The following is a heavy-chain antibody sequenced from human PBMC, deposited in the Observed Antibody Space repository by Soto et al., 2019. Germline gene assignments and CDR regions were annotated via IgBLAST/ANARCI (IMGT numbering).Heavy chain of an antibody. Sequence: SQTLSLTCTVSGGSISSYYWSWIRQPPGKGLEWLGYIFNSGVTNYNPSLKSRVTISVDTSKNQFSLKLSSVTAADTAVYYCARSDSGSYYDPGVFGYWGQGTLVTVSS. J-gene: IGHJ4*02. CDR1: GGSISSYY. V-gene: IGHV4-59*01. CDR3: ARSDSGSYYDPGVFGY. CDR2: IFNSGVT. D-gene: IGHD1-26*01.